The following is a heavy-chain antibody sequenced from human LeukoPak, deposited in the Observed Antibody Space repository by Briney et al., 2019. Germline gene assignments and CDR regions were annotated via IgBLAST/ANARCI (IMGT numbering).Heavy chain of an antibody. D-gene: IGHD3-9*01. CDR3: ARGGDYDILTGFFDY. V-gene: IGHV4-39*01. Sequence: PSETLSLTCTVTGGSINSSSYYWGWIRQPPGKGLEWIGSIYYSGSTYYNPSLKSRVTISVDTSKNQFSLKLSSVTAADTAVYYCARGGDYDILTGFFDYWGQGTLVTVSS. J-gene: IGHJ4*02. CDR2: IYYSGST. CDR1: GGSINSSSYY.